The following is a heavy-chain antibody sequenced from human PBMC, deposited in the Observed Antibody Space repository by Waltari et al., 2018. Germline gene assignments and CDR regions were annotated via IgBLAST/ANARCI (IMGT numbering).Heavy chain of an antibody. CDR1: GGSIASYF. CDR3: ARDRGLESRDGPEYYFDY. D-gene: IGHD3-10*01. J-gene: IGHJ4*02. Sequence: QVQLQQSGPGLVQPSETLSLTCSVSGGSIASYFWSWIRQPPGKGLEWIGYIYSSGTSNSNPSLKSRVTISVDKSKNQFSLKLSSVTAADTAVYYCARDRGLESRDGPEYYFDYWGQGTLVTVSS. V-gene: IGHV4-59*01. CDR2: IYSSGTS.